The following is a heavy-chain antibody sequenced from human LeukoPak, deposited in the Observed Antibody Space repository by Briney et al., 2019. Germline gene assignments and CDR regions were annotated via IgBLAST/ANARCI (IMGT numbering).Heavy chain of an antibody. CDR2: IIPIFGTA. CDR1: GGTFSSYA. V-gene: IGHV1-69*01. CDR3: ARAHYDAAVILDY. D-gene: IGHD3-3*01. J-gene: IGHJ4*02. Sequence: SVKVSCKASGGTFSSYAISWVRQAPGQGLEWMGGIIPIFGTANYAQKFQGRVTITADESTSTAYMELSSLRSEDTAVYYCARAHYDAAVILDYWGQGTLVTVSS.